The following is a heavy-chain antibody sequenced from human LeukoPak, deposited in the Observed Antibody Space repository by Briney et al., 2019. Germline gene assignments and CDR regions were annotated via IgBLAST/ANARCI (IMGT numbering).Heavy chain of an antibody. CDR3: GKDSYVGVNWFDP. J-gene: IGHJ5*02. Sequence: GSLRLSCAASGFTFSTNSMSWVRQAPGKGLEWVSAISGSGGRTFYADSVKGRFTISRDNSKNMVYLEMNSLRVEDTAVYFCGKDSYVGVNWFDPRGQGTLVTVSS. CDR2: ISGSGGRT. CDR1: GFTFSTNS. V-gene: IGHV3-23*01. D-gene: IGHD1-26*01.